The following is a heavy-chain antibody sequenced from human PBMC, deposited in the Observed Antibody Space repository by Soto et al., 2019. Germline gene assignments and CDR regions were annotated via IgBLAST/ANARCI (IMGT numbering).Heavy chain of an antibody. D-gene: IGHD2-2*01. J-gene: IGHJ5*02. Sequence: EVQLVESGGGLVQPGGSLRLSCAASGFTVSSNYMSWVRQAPGKGLEWVSVIYSGGSTYYADPVKGRFTTARDKSKNTLYLQMNSLRAEDTAVYYCARNVLPAASGWFDPWGQGSLVTVSS. CDR2: IYSGGST. CDR3: ARNVLPAASGWFDP. V-gene: IGHV3-66*01. CDR1: GFTVSSNY.